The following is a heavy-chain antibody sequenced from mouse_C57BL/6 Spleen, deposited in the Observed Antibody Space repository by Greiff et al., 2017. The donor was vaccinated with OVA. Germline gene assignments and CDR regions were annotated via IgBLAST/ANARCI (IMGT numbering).Heavy chain of an antibody. J-gene: IGHJ2*01. CDR2: IDPETGGT. D-gene: IGHD1-1*01. CDR1: GYTFTDYE. Sequence: QVQLQQSGAELVRPGASVTLSCKASGYTFTDYEMHWVKQTPVHGLEWIGAIDPETGGTAYNQKFKGKAILTADESSSTAYMELRSLTSEDSAVYYCTRGGITTVGDYWGQGTTLTVSS. CDR3: TRGGITTVGDY. V-gene: IGHV1-15*01.